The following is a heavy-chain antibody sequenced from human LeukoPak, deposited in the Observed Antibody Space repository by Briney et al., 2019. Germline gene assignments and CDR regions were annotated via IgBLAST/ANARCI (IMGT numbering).Heavy chain of an antibody. V-gene: IGHV3-23*01. D-gene: IGHD4-11*01. CDR1: VYTFISDA. Sequence: GGSLRVSSAAPVYTFISDAMCWGRQAPGKGLEWVSAISGSGGSTYYADSVKGRFTISRDNSKNTMYLQMNSLRAEDTAVHYFAKVRETGVTPCIAYSGQGTLVTVSS. CDR2: ISGSGGST. J-gene: IGHJ4*02. CDR3: AKVRETGVTPCIAY.